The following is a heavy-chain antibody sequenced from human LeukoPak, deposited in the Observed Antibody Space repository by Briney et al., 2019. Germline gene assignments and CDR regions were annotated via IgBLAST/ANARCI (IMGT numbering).Heavy chain of an antibody. J-gene: IGHJ4*02. CDR2: IYHSGSI. Sequence: SETLSHTCTVSGYSISRGYFWGWIRQPPGKRLEWIGSIYHSGSIYYNPSLRSRVTISMDTSKNQFSLRLSSVTAADTAVYYCAGKYYYDSGGFYYVDYWGQGSLVTVSS. CDR1: GYSISRGYF. V-gene: IGHV4-38-2*02. D-gene: IGHD3-22*01. CDR3: AGKYYYDSGGFYYVDY.